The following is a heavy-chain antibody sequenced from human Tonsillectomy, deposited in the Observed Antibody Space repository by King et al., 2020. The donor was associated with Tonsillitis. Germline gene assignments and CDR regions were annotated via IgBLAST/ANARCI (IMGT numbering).Heavy chain of an antibody. Sequence: QLQESGPGLVKPSQTLSLTCTVSGGPFNSGSHSWSWIRQPAGKGLEWIGRIYTSGSTNYNPSLKSRVTISIDTSKNQFSLKLNSVTAADTAVYYCARNIRSYGYFFDYWGQGTLVTVSS. CDR3: ARNIRSYGYFFDY. J-gene: IGHJ4*02. D-gene: IGHD5-18*01. CDR2: IYTSGST. CDR1: GGPFNSGSHS. V-gene: IGHV4-61*02.